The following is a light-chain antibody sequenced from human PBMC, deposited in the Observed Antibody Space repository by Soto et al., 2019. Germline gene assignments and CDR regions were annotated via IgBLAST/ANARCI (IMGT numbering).Light chain of an antibody. CDR1: SSYVGSYDL. V-gene: IGLV2-23*02. CDR2: EVS. Sequence: QSALTQPASVSGSPGHSITISCTGTSSYVGSYDLVSWYQQHPGKAPKLIIYEVSKRPSGVSNRFSGSKSDNTASLTISGLQAEDEADYYCCSFGGSSTYVFGTGTKLTVL. J-gene: IGLJ1*01. CDR3: CSFGGSSTYV.